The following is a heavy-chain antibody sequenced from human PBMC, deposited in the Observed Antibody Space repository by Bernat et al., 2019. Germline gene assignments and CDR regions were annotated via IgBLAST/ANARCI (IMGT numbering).Heavy chain of an antibody. CDR1: GFTFGSYG. CDR3: ARGYSSGWYDY. J-gene: IGHJ4*02. V-gene: IGHV3-33*01. CDR2: IRYDGSNE. Sequence: QVQLVESGGDVVQPGRSLRLSCAASGFTFGSYGMHWVRQAPGKGLEWVALIRYDGSNEFYADSVKGRFTISRDNSKNTLYLQMKSLRAEDKAVYYCARGYSSGWYDYWGQGTLVTVSS. D-gene: IGHD6-19*01.